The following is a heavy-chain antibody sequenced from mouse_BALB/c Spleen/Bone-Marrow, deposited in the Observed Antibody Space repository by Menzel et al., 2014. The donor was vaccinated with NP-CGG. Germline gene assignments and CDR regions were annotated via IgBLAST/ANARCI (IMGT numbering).Heavy chain of an antibody. CDR1: GFTFNTYA. CDR3: VTSTYFDV. Sequence: VQLKESGGGLVQPKGSLNLSCAASGFTFNTYAMNWVRQAPGKGLEWVARIRSKSNNYATHYADSVKDRFTISRDDSQSMLYLQMNDLKTEDTAMYYCVTSTYFDVWGAGTTVTVSS. V-gene: IGHV10-1*02. D-gene: IGHD6-1*01. CDR2: IRSKSNNYAT. J-gene: IGHJ1*01.